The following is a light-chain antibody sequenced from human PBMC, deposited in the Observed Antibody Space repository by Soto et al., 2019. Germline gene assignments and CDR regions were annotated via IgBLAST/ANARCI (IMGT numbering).Light chain of an antibody. CDR1: SGYIGSYNR. V-gene: IGLV2-14*01. CDR2: EXT. J-gene: IGLJ1*01. Sequence: QSVVTKPWAQSGSLGQPKTISCAETSGYIGSYNRVSWYQQHPCKAPKLIIYEXTDRPSGVSNRFSGSKSGNTASLTISGLQAEDEAEYFCSSYTSTTNIYVFGSGTKFTVL. CDR3: SSYTSTTNIYV.